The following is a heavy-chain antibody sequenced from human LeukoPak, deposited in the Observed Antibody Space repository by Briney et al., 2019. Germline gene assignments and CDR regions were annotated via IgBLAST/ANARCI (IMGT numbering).Heavy chain of an antibody. CDR2: MNPNSGNT. CDR3: ARDYYYDSSGYCPFDY. CDR1: GYTFTSYD. J-gene: IGHJ4*02. Sequence: ASVKVSCKASGYTFTSYDINWVRQATGQGLEWMGWMNPNSGNTGYAQKFQGRVTMTTDTSTSTAYMELRSLRSDDTAVYYCARDYYYDSSGYCPFDYWGQGTLVTVSS. D-gene: IGHD3-22*01. V-gene: IGHV1-8*02.